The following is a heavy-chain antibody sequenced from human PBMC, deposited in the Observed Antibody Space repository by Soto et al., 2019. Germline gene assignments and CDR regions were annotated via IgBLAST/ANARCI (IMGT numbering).Heavy chain of an antibody. D-gene: IGHD3-10*01. Sequence: ASVKVSCKASGGTFSSYTISWVRQAPGQGLEWMGRIIPILSMSNYAQKFQGRVTMTADKSTNTAYMELRSLRSEDTAMYFCATSYGSGYRAFDSWG. CDR3: ATSYGSGYRAFDS. J-gene: IGHJ4*01. V-gene: IGHV1-69*02. CDR1: GGTFSSYT. CDR2: IIPILSMS.